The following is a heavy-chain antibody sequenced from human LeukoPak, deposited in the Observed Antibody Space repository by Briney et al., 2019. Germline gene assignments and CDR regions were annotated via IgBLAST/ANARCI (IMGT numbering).Heavy chain of an antibody. CDR2: IKQDGSEK. CDR1: GFTFSSYW. Sequence: GGSLRLSYAASGFTFSSYWMSWLRQAPGKGLEWVTNIKQDGSEKYYVDSVKGRFTISRDNAKNSLYLQMNSLRAEDTAVYYCERDDRSSEVYSPLNSWGQGTLVTVSS. D-gene: IGHD4-11*01. V-gene: IGHV3-7*01. CDR3: ERDDRSSEVYSPLNS. J-gene: IGHJ4*02.